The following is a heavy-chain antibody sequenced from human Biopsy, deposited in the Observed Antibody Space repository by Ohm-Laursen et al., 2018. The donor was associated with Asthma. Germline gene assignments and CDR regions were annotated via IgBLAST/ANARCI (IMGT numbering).Heavy chain of an antibody. CDR2: ITGGNDNT. J-gene: IGHJ4*02. CDR3: ARGDSSNWSHYHFDY. D-gene: IGHD3-22*01. CDR1: GFTFSSYV. Sequence: SLRLSCAASGFTFSSYVMNWVRQAPGKGLEWVSAITGGNDNTYYADSVKGRFTISRDYSKNTLYLQMHSLRAEDTAVYYCARGDSSNWSHYHFDYWGQGTLVTVSS. V-gene: IGHV3-23*01.